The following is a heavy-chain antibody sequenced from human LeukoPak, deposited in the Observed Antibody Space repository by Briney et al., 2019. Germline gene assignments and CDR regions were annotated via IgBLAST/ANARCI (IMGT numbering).Heavy chain of an antibody. Sequence: SETLSLTCAVSGVSINSDYWWTWVRQSPGKGLEWIGEIYHTGSVNYNLSLESRVTISRDRSKNQFSLMLRSVSAADTAVYYCARHDDFLSAYNYWGQGILVTASS. CDR1: GVSINSDYW. CDR2: IYHTGSV. CDR3: ARHDDFLSAYNY. J-gene: IGHJ4*02. D-gene: IGHD3-3*01. V-gene: IGHV4-4*02.